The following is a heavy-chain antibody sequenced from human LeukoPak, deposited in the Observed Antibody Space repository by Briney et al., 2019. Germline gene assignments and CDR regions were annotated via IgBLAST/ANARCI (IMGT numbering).Heavy chain of an antibody. CDR3: ARGPPFRGSQGWFDP. CDR1: GYTFSSYD. V-gene: IGHV1-8*01. CDR2: MNPNSGKT. Sequence: ASVKVSCKASGYTFSSYDINWVRQGTGQGLEWMGWMNPNSGKTDFAQKFQSRVTMTRDTSISTAYMDLSSLRSEDTAVYYCARGPPFRGSQGWFDPWGQGTLVIVSS. J-gene: IGHJ5*02. D-gene: IGHD1-26*01.